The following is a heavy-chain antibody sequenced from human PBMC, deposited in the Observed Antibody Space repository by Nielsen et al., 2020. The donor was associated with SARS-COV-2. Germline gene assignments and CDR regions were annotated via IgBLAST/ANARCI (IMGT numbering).Heavy chain of an antibody. CDR2: IYYSGST. V-gene: IGHV4-31*02. Sequence: WIRQPPGKGLEWIGYIYYSGSTYYNPSLKSRVTISVDTSKNQFSLKLSSVTAADTAVYYCARATSGQWLVLGAFDTWGQGTMVTVSS. D-gene: IGHD6-19*01. J-gene: IGHJ3*02. CDR3: ARATSGQWLVLGAFDT.